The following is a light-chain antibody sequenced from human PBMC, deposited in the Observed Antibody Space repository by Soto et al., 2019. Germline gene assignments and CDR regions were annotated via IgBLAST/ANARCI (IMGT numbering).Light chain of an antibody. CDR3: QQRNNWRDT. J-gene: IGKJ5*01. CDR1: QSVSNY. V-gene: IGKV3-11*01. Sequence: EIVLTQSPATLSLSPGERATLSCRASQSVSNYLSWYQQKPGLAPRLLIYEHSRRAHGLPARFSGSGSGTDFTLTISSLEPEDFAVYYCQQRNNWRDTFGQGTRLEIK. CDR2: EHS.